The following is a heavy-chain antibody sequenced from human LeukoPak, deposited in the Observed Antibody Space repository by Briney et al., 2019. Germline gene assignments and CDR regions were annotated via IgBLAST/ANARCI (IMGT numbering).Heavy chain of an antibody. CDR1: GGSFSGYY. CDR2: INHSGST. J-gene: IGHJ5*02. Sequence: ASENLSLNCAVYGGSFSGYYWSWIRQPPGKGLEWIGEINHSGSTNYNPSLKSRVTISVDTSKNQFSLKLSSVTAADTAVYYCARGGGIVVVPAAISVAFDPWGQGTLVTVSS. D-gene: IGHD2-2*01. CDR3: ARGGGIVVVPAAISVAFDP. V-gene: IGHV4-34*01.